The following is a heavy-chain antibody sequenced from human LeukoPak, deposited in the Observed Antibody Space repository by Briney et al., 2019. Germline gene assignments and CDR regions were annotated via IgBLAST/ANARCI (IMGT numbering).Heavy chain of an antibody. D-gene: IGHD5-24*01. CDR3: AREGSGWLLNYYYYYMDV. CDR1: AFTFSSYS. CDR2: ISSSGSYI. V-gene: IGHV3-21*01. Sequence: PGGSLRLSCAASAFTFSSYSMNWVRQAPGKGLEWVSSISSSGSYIYYADSVKGRFTISRDNAKNSLYLQMNSLRAEDTAVYYCAREGSGWLLNYYYYYMDVWGKGATVTISS. J-gene: IGHJ6*03.